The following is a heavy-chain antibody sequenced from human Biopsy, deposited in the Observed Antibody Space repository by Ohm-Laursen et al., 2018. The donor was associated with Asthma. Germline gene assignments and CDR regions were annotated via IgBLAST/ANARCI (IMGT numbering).Heavy chain of an antibody. CDR2: IYYSGST. J-gene: IGHJ4*02. CDR1: GGSTSSSSYY. V-gene: IGHV4-39*01. CDR3: VSPPGY. Sequence: TLSLTCAVSGGSTSSSSYYWGWIRRPPGKGLEFIGTIYYSGSTYYNPSLKSRVTLSVDASKNQFSLKLTSVTAADTAVYYCVSPPGYWGQGTRVTVSS.